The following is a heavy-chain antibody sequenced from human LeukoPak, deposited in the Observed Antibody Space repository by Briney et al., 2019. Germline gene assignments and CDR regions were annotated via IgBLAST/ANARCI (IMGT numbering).Heavy chain of an antibody. CDR3: ARKAPHDTSGWYFDL. CDR2: INPGDGGA. J-gene: IGHJ2*01. Sequence: GASVKVSCKASGYTFTAHYIHWVRQAHGQGLEWMGIINPGDGGASYAQKFQGRLTMSRDTSTSTLYMELSSLRSEDTAIYYCARKAPHDTSGWYFDLWGRGTLVTVSS. V-gene: IGHV1-46*01. CDR1: GYTFTAHY. D-gene: IGHD3-22*01.